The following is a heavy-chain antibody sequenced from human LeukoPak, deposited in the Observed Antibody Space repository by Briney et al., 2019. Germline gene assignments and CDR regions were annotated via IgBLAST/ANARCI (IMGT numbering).Heavy chain of an antibody. J-gene: IGHJ3*02. CDR3: ARGVYLPFDAFDI. V-gene: IGHV3-48*02. CDR1: GFTFSSYS. D-gene: IGHD5/OR15-5a*01. Sequence: SGGSLSLSCAASGFTFSSYSMKWVRKAPGKGLEWVSYIISRSSTIYYADSVKGRFTISRDNAKNSLYLQMNSLRDEDTAVYYCARGVYLPFDAFDIWGQGTMVTVSS. CDR2: IISRSSTI.